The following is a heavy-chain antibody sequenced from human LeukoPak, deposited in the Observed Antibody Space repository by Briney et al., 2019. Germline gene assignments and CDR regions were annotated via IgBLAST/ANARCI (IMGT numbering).Heavy chain of an antibody. CDR3: ARDTSSDAFDI. CDR2: IYTSGST. J-gene: IGHJ3*02. Sequence: PSETLSLTCIASGGSISSYYWSWIRQPAGKGLDWIGRIYTSGSTNYNPSLKSRVTMSLDTSKNQFSLKLSSVTAADTAVHYCARDTSSDAFDIWGQGTMVTVSS. V-gene: IGHV4-4*07. CDR1: GGSISSYY. D-gene: IGHD2-2*01.